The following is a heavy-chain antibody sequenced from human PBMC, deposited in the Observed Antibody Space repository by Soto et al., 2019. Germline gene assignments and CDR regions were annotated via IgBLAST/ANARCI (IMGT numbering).Heavy chain of an antibody. D-gene: IGHD3-3*01. Sequence: SETLSLTCTVSGGSIRSGDYYWSWISQPPGKGLEWIGYIYYSGSTYYNPSLKSRVTISVDTSKNQFSLKLSSVTAADTAVYYCARVRRGFWSGYYPDYWGQGTLVTVS. CDR1: GGSIRSGDYY. CDR2: IYYSGST. J-gene: IGHJ4*02. CDR3: ARVRRGFWSGYYPDY. V-gene: IGHV4-30-4*01.